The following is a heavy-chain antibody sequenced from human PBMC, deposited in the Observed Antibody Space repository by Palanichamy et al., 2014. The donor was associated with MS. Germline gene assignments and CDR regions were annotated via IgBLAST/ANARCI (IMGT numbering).Heavy chain of an antibody. D-gene: IGHD4-17*01. CDR1: GFTFSSYA. CDR2: ISGSGDTT. CDR3: ATSMTTVTTGGK. V-gene: IGHV3-23*01. J-gene: IGHJ4*02. Sequence: EVQLLESGGGLVQPGGSLRLSCAASGFTFSSYAMSWARQAPGKGLEWVSVISGSGDTTYYADSVKGRFTISRDNSKNTLYLQMNSLRADDTAVYYCATSMTTVTTGGKWGQGTLVTVSS.